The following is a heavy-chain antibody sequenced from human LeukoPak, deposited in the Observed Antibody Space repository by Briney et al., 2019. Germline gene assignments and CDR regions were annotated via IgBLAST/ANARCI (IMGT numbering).Heavy chain of an antibody. CDR3: ARHSSGWYNSFDI. J-gene: IGHJ3*02. Sequence: PGESLKISFKGSGXSFTSYWISWVRQMPGKGLEWMGRIDPTDSYTNYSPSFQGHVTISADKSISTAYLQWSSLKASDTAMYYCARHSSGWYNSFDIWGQGTMVTVSS. CDR2: IDPTDSYT. CDR1: GXSFTSYW. V-gene: IGHV5-10-1*01. D-gene: IGHD6-19*01.